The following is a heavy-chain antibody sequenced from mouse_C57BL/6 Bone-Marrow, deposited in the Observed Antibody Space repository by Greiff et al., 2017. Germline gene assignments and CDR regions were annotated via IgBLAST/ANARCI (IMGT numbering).Heavy chain of an antibody. V-gene: IGHV7-3*01. Sequence: EVKLVESGGGLVQPGGSLSLSCAASGFTFTDYYMSWVRQPPGKALEWLGFIRNKANGYTTEYSASVKGRFTISRDNSQSILYLQMNALRAEDSATYYCARYPYGSSYVWYFDVWGTGTTVTVSS. CDR2: IRNKANGYTT. J-gene: IGHJ1*03. CDR1: GFTFTDYY. CDR3: ARYPYGSSYVWYFDV. D-gene: IGHD1-1*01.